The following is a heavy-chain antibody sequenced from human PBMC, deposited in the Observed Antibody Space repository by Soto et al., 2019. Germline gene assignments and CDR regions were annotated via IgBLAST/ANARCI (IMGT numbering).Heavy chain of an antibody. CDR3: ARYTEILGYCSDGNCYPCSFRFDF. CDR2: INHSGSA. J-gene: IGHJ4*02. D-gene: IGHD2-15*01. CDR1: GGSFSGGYY. Sequence: QVQLQQWGAGLLKPSETLSLTCAVYGGSFSGGYYWSWIRQSPGKGLEWIGEINHSGSASYNPSPGSRISISQDSSKNQFLLKLASVTASDAAVYYCARYTEILGYCSDGNCYPCSFRFDFWGQGTLVSVSS. V-gene: IGHV4-34*01.